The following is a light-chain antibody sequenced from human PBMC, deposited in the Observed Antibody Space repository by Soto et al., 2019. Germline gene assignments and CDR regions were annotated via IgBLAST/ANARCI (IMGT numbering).Light chain of an antibody. CDR3: QHGYT. V-gene: IGKV1-5*03. J-gene: IGKJ2*01. CDR1: QSISSW. CDR2: KAS. Sequence: DIQMTQSPSTLSASVGDRVTITCRASQSISSWLAWYQQKPGKAPKLLMYKASSLKSGVPSRFSGSGSGTEFTLTISSLQPDDFATYYCQHGYTFGQGTKLEIK.